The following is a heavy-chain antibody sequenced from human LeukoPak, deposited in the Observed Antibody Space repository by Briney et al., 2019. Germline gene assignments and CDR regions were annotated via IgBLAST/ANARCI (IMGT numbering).Heavy chain of an antibody. CDR1: GYTFTSYY. CDR2: INPSGGST. Sequence: ASVKVSCKASGYTFTSYYMHWVRQAPGQGLEWMGIINPSGGSTNYAQKFQGRVTITTDESTSTAYMELSSLRSEDTAVYYCARERDTAMVLPFDYWGQGTLVTVSS. V-gene: IGHV1-46*01. CDR3: ARERDTAMVLPFDY. J-gene: IGHJ4*02. D-gene: IGHD5-18*01.